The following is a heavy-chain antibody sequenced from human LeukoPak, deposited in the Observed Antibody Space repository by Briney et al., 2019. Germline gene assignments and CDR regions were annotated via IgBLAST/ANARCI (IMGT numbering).Heavy chain of an antibody. CDR2: IYHSGST. J-gene: IGHJ3*02. V-gene: IGHV4-30-2*01. CDR3: ARVPSIAARPDAFDI. D-gene: IGHD6-6*01. CDR1: GGSISSGGYY. Sequence: PSQTLSLTCTVSGGSISSGGYYWSWIRQPPGKGLEWIGYIYHSGSTYYNPSLKSRVTISVDRSKNQFSLKLSSVTAADTAVYYCARVPSIAARPDAFDIWGQGTMVTVSS.